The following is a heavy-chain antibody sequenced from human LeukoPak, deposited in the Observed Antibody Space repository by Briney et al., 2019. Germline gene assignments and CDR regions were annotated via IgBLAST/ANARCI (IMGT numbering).Heavy chain of an antibody. CDR1: GFTFSSYW. V-gene: IGHV3-23*01. CDR2: ISGSVGTI. CDR3: AKDLSGYGPYWYFDL. D-gene: IGHD6-25*01. J-gene: IGHJ2*01. Sequence: GRSLRLSCAASGFTFSSYWMHWVRQAPGKGLEWVSSISGSVGTIYYADSVKGRFTISRDNSKNTLYLQMNNLRAEDSAVYYCAKDLSGYGPYWYFDLWGRGTLVTVSS.